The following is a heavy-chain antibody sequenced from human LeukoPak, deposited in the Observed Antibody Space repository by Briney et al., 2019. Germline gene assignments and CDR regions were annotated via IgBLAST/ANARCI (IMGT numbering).Heavy chain of an antibody. CDR1: GGSISSYY. CDR3: ARXEXEWLXXFDY. V-gene: IGHV4-59*08. CDR2: IYYSGST. D-gene: IGHD2-8*01. J-gene: IGHJ4*02. Sequence: SETLSLTCTVSGGSISSYYWSWIRQPPGKGLEWIGHIYYSGSTNYNPSLKSRVTISVDTSKNQFSLKLSSVTAADTAVYYCARXEXEWLXXFDYWGQGTLVTVSS.